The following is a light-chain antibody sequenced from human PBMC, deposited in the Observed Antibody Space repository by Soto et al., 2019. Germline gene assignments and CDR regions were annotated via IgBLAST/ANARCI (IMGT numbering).Light chain of an antibody. Sequence: QSALTQPPSASGSPGQSVTISCTGTKNDIGVYDFVSWYQHHPGKAPSLIIYEVVQRPSGVPDRFSGSKSGNTASLTVSGPQAADEADYFCKSYAGSNTYVFGSGTKV. CDR3: KSYAGSNTYV. CDR2: EVV. V-gene: IGLV2-8*01. J-gene: IGLJ1*01. CDR1: KNDIGVYDF.